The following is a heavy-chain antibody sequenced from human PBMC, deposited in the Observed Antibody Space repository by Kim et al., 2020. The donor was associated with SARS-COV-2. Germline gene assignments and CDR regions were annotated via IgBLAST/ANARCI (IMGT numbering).Heavy chain of an antibody. V-gene: IGHV5-10-1*01. Sequence: GESLKISCKGSGYSFTSYWISWVRQMPGKGLEWMGRIDPSDSYTNYSPSFQGHVTISADKSISTAYLQWSSLKASDTAMYYCARPGDSGWYRGPDNWYFDLWGRCTLVTVSS. J-gene: IGHJ2*01. D-gene: IGHD6-19*01. CDR2: IDPSDSYT. CDR3: ARPGDSGWYRGPDNWYFDL. CDR1: GYSFTSYW.